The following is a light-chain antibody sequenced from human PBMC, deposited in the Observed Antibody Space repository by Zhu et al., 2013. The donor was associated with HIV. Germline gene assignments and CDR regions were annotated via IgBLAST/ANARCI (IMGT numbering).Light chain of an antibody. CDR3: MQGVETPFT. Sequence: DIVMTQSPLSLPVTPGEPASISCRSSQSLLHSFGYNYVDWYLQKPGQSPRLLIYLGSNRAAGVPDRFSGSGSGTDFTLKISRVEAEDVGVYYCMQGVETPFTLGPGTKVDIK. V-gene: IGKV2-28*01. CDR1: QSLLHSFGYNY. J-gene: IGKJ3*01. CDR2: LGS.